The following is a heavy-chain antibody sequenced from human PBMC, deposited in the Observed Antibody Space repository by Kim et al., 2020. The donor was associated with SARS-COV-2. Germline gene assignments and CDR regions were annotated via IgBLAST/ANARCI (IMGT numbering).Heavy chain of an antibody. CDR2: SGST. Sequence: SGSTNHNPALKSRVTISVDTSTNQFSLKLSAVTAADTAVYYCARGPPPNYWGQGTLVTVSS. V-gene: IGHV4-34*01. J-gene: IGHJ4*02. CDR3: ARGPPPNY.